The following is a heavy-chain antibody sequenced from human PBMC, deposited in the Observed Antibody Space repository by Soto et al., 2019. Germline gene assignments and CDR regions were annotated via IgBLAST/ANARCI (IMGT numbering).Heavy chain of an antibody. CDR2: ISISGGNT. CDR3: TKDGRSQLELLYLHNYYYYGMDV. CDR1: EFTFSSFG. D-gene: IGHD1-7*01. Sequence: EVQLLESGGGLVQPGGSLRLSCAASEFTFSSFGMSWVRQAPGKGLEWVSGISISGGNTYYADSVKGRFTISRDNSKNTLYLQMNSLRAEDTAVYFCTKDGRSQLELLYLHNYYYYGMDVWGQGTTVTVSS. J-gene: IGHJ6*02. V-gene: IGHV3-23*01.